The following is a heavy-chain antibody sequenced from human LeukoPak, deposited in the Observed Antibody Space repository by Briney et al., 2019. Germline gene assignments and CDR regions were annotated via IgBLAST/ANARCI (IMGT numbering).Heavy chain of an antibody. Sequence: SVKVSCKASGGTFSSYTISWVRQAPGQGLEWMGGIITISGTANYAQKFQDRVTITADESTSTVYMELSSLRSEDTAVYYCARAGDSGYGSDYYYYYMDVWGKGTTVTISS. CDR3: ARAGDSGYGSDYYYYYMDV. J-gene: IGHJ6*03. CDR2: IITISGTA. V-gene: IGHV1-69*13. D-gene: IGHD5-12*01. CDR1: GGTFSSYT.